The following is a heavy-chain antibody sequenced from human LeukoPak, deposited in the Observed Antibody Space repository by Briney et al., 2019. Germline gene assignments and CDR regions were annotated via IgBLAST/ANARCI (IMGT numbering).Heavy chain of an antibody. CDR2: TNPSGGST. Sequence: EASVKVSCTASGYTFTSYYMHWVRQAPGQGLEWMGITNPSGGSTSYAQKFQGRVTMTRDTSTSTVYMELSSLRSDDTAVYYCARVSDGVGASNTLHWFDPWGQGTLVTVSS. CDR3: ARVSDGVGASNTLHWFDP. V-gene: IGHV1-46*01. D-gene: IGHD1-26*01. J-gene: IGHJ5*02. CDR1: GYTFTSYY.